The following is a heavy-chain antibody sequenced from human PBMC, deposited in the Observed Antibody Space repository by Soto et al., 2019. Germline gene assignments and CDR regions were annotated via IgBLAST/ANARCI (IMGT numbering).Heavy chain of an antibody. CDR2: IRPYNGNT. V-gene: IGHV1-18*04. Sequence: QVQLVQSGAEVKKPGASVKVSCKASGYPFTSFGISWVRQAPGPGLEWMGWIRPYNGNTNYAQNLQDRVTMTADTCTSTAHMELRSKRSEDTAVYYCVRNGVNSSGYGGGHGYWGQGTLVTVSS. CDR1: GYPFTSFG. CDR3: VRNGVNSSGYGGGHGY. D-gene: IGHD6-13*01. J-gene: IGHJ4*02.